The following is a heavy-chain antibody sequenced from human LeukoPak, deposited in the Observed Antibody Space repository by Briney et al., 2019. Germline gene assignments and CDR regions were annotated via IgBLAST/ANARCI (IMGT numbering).Heavy chain of an antibody. CDR3: ARGPPRGKYYYMDV. CDR1: GFTLSSFD. Sequence: GGSLRLSCAASGFTLSSFDMHWVRQPTGQGLEWVSTIGTASDTYYPGSVEGRFTLSRDNAKNSLYLQMNSLTAGDTAVFYCARGPPRGKYYYMDVWGKGTTVTVSS. D-gene: IGHD1-1*01. V-gene: IGHV3-13*01. CDR2: IGTASDT. J-gene: IGHJ6*03.